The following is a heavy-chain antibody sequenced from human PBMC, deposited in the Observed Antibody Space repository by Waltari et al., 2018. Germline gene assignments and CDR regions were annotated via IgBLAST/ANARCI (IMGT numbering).Heavy chain of an antibody. V-gene: IGHV3-30-3*01. D-gene: IGHD2-15*01. CDR1: GFTFSSYA. CDR3: ARSVVARNDAFDI. Sequence: QVQLVESGGGVVQPGRSLRLSCAASGFTFSSYAMPWVRKAPGKGLEWVAVISYDGSNKYYADSVKGRFTISRDNSKNTLYLQMNSLRAEDTAVYYCARSVVARNDAFDIWGQGTMVTVSS. J-gene: IGHJ3*02. CDR2: ISYDGSNK.